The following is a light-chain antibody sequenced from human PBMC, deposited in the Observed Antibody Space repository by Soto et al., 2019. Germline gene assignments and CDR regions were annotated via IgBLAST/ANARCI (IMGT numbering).Light chain of an antibody. J-gene: IGLJ1*01. CDR3: ISYTGSNIRYV. CDR2: EVG. CDR1: SSDVGGYDY. V-gene: IGLV2-8*01. Sequence: QSALTQPPSASGSPGQSVTISCTGTSSDVGGYDYVSWYQQHPGKAPKLMIYEVGKWPSGVPDRFSGSKSGNTASLTVSGLQAEDEADYYCISYTGSNIRYVFGTGTKVTIL.